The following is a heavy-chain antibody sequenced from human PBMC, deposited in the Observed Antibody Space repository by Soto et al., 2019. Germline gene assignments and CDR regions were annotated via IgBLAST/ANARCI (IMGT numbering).Heavy chain of an antibody. CDR3: VRQGIDYLHGLVDV. V-gene: IGHV4-59*08. D-gene: IGHD4-17*01. CDR1: SGPDRSHN. Sequence: QVQLQQSGPRLVKPSETLSLTCTVSSGPDRSHNWGWIRQPPGRGLEWSGYVYYTGDTDYNPSLRSRVSISADTSKNDISLTLSSVTAADTAVYYCVRQGIDYLHGLVDVWGQGTTVSVTS. CDR2: VYYTGDT. J-gene: IGHJ6*02.